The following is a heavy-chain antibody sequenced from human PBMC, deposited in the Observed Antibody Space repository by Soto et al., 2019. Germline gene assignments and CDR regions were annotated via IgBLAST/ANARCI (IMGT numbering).Heavy chain of an antibody. CDR1: GFIFSDFA. CDR2: VSVYGGST. CDR3: ARRPAGDSHWYFDL. V-gene: IGHV3-23*01. D-gene: IGHD2-21*01. Sequence: DVQLLESGGDLVQPGESLRLSCAASGFIFSDFAMSWVRQTPGKGLEWVSAVSVYGGSTHYSDAVKGRFTISRDNSRDTLFLQINSLTAEDTAVYYCARRPAGDSHWYFDLWGRGTLVTVSS. J-gene: IGHJ2*01.